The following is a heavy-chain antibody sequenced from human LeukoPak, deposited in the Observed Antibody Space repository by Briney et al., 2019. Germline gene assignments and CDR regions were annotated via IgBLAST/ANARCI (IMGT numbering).Heavy chain of an antibody. V-gene: IGHV4-39*07. CDR3: ARDSVHCSSTSCYSNWFDP. D-gene: IGHD2-2*01. CDR2: IYYSGST. CDR1: GGSISSSSYY. Sequence: PSETLSLTCTVSGGSISSSSYYLGWIRQPPGKGLEWIGSIYYSGSTYYNPSLKSRVTISVDTSKNQFSLKLSSVTAADTAVYYCARDSVHCSSTSCYSNWFDPWGQGTLVTVSS. J-gene: IGHJ5*02.